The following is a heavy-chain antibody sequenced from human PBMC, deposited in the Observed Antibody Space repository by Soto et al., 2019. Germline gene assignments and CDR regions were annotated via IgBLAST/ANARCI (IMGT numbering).Heavy chain of an antibody. CDR3: ARDQTAARSPKFDP. CDR2: IYSVRST. CDR1: GGSLNNNYYY. D-gene: IGHD6-13*01. J-gene: IGHJ5*02. V-gene: IGHV4-30-4*01. Sequence: SETLSLTCTVSGGSLNNNYYYWSWIRQPPGKGLEWIGHIYSVRSTYNNPSLESRVTISVDKSKNQFSLKLSSVTAADTAVYYCARDQTAARSPKFDPWGQGTLVTVSS.